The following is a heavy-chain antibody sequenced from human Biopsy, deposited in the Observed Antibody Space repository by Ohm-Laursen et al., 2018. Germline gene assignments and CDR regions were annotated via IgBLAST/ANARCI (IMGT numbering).Heavy chain of an antibody. CDR1: GFSLSARGMC. CDR2: VDWDDYK. J-gene: IGHJ6*02. CDR3: ARTPILIVSAGLVYRHRRHLQGMDV. D-gene: IGHD6-13*01. V-gene: IGHV2-70*11. Sequence: TQTLPLTGSFSGFSLSARGMCVSWIRQAPGKALEWLARVDWDDYKDYSASLQTKLSISKDTSNDQVVLTVNNVDPADTATYYCARTPILIVSAGLVYRHRRHLQGMDVWGQGIAVTVS.